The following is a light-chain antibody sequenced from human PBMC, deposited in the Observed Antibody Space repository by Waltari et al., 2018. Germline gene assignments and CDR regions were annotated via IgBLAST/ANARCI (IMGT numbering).Light chain of an antibody. CDR3: TSYGGTNNFL. J-gene: IGLJ1*01. Sequence: QSALTHPPSATGSPGQSATISCTAGRWDVGAISYVSWYQQHPGRAPKVIMYEFDKRPSGVPDRFSGSKSGTTASLTISGLKVEDEADYYCTSYGGTNNFLFGSGTKVTV. CDR2: EFD. CDR1: RWDVGAISY. V-gene: IGLV2-8*01.